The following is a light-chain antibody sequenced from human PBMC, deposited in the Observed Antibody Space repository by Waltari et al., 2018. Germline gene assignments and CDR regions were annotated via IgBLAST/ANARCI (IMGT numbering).Light chain of an antibody. CDR3: QQRNSWPLT. J-gene: IGKJ4*01. CDR2: DTS. V-gene: IGKV3-11*01. Sequence: ETVWTQSPVTLSLYPGERATLSCRASQTVTTYLAWYQQKPGQAPRLLIYDTSNRATGIPARFSGSGSGTDFTLTISSLEPEDFAVYYCQQRNSWPLTFGGGTKVEIK. CDR1: QTVTTY.